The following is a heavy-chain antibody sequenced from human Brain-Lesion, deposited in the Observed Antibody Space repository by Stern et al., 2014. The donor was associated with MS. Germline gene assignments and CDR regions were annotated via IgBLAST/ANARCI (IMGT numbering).Heavy chain of an antibody. V-gene: IGHV1-69*01. Sequence: MQLVESGAEVKKPGSSVKVSCKASGGTFSSYAISWVRQAPGQGLEWMGGIIPMLGTANYAQKFQGRVTITADESTSTAYMELSSLRSEDTAVYYCARGVLRFLEWPYYGMDVWGQGTTVTVSS. D-gene: IGHD3-3*01. CDR3: ARGVLRFLEWPYYGMDV. CDR2: IIPMLGTA. CDR1: GGTFSSYA. J-gene: IGHJ6*02.